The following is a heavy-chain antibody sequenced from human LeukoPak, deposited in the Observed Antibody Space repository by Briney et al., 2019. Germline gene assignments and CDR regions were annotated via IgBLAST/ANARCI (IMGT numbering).Heavy chain of an antibody. CDR2: ISYDGSNK. Sequence: PGGSLRLSCAASGFTFSSYAMHWVRQAPGKGLEWVAVISYDGSNKYYADSVKGRFTISRDNSKNTLYLQMNSLRAEDTAVYYCARDLGQWLSWGYYYGMDVWGQGTTVTVSS. CDR3: ARDLGQWLSWGYYYGMDV. CDR1: GFTFSSYA. V-gene: IGHV3-30-3*01. J-gene: IGHJ6*02. D-gene: IGHD6-19*01.